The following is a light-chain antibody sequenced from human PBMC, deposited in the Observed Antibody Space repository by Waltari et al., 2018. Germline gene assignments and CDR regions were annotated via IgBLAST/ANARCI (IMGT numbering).Light chain of an antibody. V-gene: IGKV2-28*01. CDR3: MQSLKSLCT. J-gene: IGKJ1*01. CDR2: LGS. CDR1: QSLLHRHGNNY. Sequence: DIVVTQSPLSLPVTPGEPASISCRSSQSLLHRHGNNYLDWYLQKPGQSPQLLIYLGSNRAYGVADRFSGSGSGKEFTLRISRVEAEDVGVYYCMQSLKSLCTFGPGTKVEIK.